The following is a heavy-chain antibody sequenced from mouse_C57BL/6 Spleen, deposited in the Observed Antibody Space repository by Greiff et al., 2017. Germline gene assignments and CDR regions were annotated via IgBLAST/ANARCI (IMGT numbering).Heavy chain of an antibody. D-gene: IGHD2-1*01. CDR1: GFSLTSYG. CDR3: ARKEGGNYVYAMDD. CDR2: IWRGGST. Sequence: QVQLQQSGPGLVQPSQSLSITCTVSGFSLTSYGVHWVRQSPGKGLEWLGVIWRGGSTDYNAAFISRLSISKDNSKSQVFFKMNSLQADETAIYYCARKEGGNYVYAMDDWGKGTSVTVSS. J-gene: IGHJ4*01. V-gene: IGHV2-2*01.